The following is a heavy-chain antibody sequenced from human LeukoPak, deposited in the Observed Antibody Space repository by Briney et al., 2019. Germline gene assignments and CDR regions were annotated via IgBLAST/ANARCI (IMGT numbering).Heavy chain of an antibody. D-gene: IGHD6-13*01. V-gene: IGHV3-21*01. CDR1: GFIFSSYT. CDR3: AGINGIADYYYYMDV. Sequence: PGGSLRLSCAASGFIFSSYTMNWVRQAPGKGLEWVSSISSSSYIYYADSVKGRFTISRDNAKNSLYLQMNSLRAEDTAVYYCAGINGIADYYYYMDVWGKGTTVTVSS. CDR2: ISSSSYI. J-gene: IGHJ6*03.